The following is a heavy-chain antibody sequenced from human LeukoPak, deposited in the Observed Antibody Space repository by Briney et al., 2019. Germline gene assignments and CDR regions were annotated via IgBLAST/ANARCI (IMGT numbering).Heavy chain of an antibody. J-gene: IGHJ4*02. CDR2: ISGSGGST. CDR3: AKDRGGQGYGSGSLDY. D-gene: IGHD3-10*01. CDR1: GFTFSSYG. Sequence: GGSLRLSCAASGFTFSSYGMSWVRQAPGKGLEWVSAISGSGGSTYYADSVKGRFTISRDNSKNTLYLQMNSLRAEDTAVYYCAKDRGGQGYGSGSLDYWGQGTLVTVSS. V-gene: IGHV3-23*01.